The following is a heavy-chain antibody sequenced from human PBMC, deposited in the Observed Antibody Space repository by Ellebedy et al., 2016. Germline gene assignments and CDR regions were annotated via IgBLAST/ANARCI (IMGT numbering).Heavy chain of an antibody. CDR1: GGPISNYY. J-gene: IGHJ6*04. CDR3: AREGRGNSAGMDV. V-gene: IGHV4-59*01. CDR2: IYYSGST. D-gene: IGHD4-23*01. Sequence: SETLSLTCIVSGGPISNYYWSWIRQPPGKGLEWIGYIYYSGSTNYNPSLESRVTISVDTSKNQFSLKLSSVTAADTAVYYCAREGRGNSAGMDVWGKGTTVTVSS.